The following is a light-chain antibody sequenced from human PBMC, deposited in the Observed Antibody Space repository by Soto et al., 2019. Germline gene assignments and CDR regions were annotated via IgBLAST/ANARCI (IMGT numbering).Light chain of an antibody. V-gene: IGKV3-15*01. Sequence: EIVMTQSPATLSVSPGGSATLSCRASQSISDNLAWYQQKFGQAPRLLIYGSSTRATDIPARFSGSWSETDFTLSITSLQSEDSAVYYCQQYYDWPRTFGQGTRVEVK. CDR1: QSISDN. CDR3: QQYYDWPRT. CDR2: GSS. J-gene: IGKJ1*01.